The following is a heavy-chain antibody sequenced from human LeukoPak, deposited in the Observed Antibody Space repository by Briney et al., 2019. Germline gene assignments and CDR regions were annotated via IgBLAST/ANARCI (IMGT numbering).Heavy chain of an antibody. CDR3: ARGYGGYWFDY. J-gene: IGHJ4*02. D-gene: IGHD3-10*01. Sequence: GGSLRLSCAASGNYWMHWVRQVPGKGLVWVSHINSDGSWTSYADSVKGRFTISGDSSKTTLYLQMNSLRPEDTAIYYCARGYGGYWFDYWGQGTLVTVSS. CDR1: GNYW. CDR2: INSDGSWT. V-gene: IGHV3-74*01.